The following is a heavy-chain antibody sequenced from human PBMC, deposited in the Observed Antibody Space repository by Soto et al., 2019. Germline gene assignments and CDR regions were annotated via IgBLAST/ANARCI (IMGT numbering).Heavy chain of an antibody. CDR2: IYYSGST. CDR1: GGSISSYY. J-gene: IGHJ6*02. V-gene: IGHV4-59*01. Sequence: SSETLSLTCTVSGGSISSYYWSWIRQPPGKGLEWIGNIYYSGSTNYNPSLKSRVTISVDTSKNQFSLKLSSVTAADTAVYYCARERYYGMDVWGQGTTVTVSS. CDR3: ARERYYGMDV.